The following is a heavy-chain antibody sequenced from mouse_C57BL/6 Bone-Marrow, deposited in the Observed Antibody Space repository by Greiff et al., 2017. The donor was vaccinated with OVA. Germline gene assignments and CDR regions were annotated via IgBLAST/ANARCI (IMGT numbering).Heavy chain of an antibody. J-gene: IGHJ2*01. V-gene: IGHV1-63*01. CDR1: GYTFTNYW. Sequence: VKLMESGAELVRPGTSVKMSCKASGYTFTNYWIGWAKQRPGHGLEWIGDIYPGGGYTNYNEKFKGKATLTADKSSSTAYMQFSSLTSEDSAIYYCARGNFYGSSGYFDYWGQGTTLTVSS. CDR3: ARGNFYGSSGYFDY. D-gene: IGHD1-1*01. CDR2: IYPGGGYT.